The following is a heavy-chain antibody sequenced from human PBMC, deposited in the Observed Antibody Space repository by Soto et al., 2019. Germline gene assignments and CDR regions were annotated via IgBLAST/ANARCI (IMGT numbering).Heavy chain of an antibody. J-gene: IGHJ6*02. CDR3: AREGSGWTYYYYYGMDV. Sequence: QVQLVQSGAEVKKPGSSVKVSCKASGGTFSSYAISWVRQAPGQGLEWMGGIIPSFGTANYAQKFQGRVTITADESTSTAYMERSSLRSEDTAVYYCAREGSGWTYYYYYGMDVWGQGTTVTVSS. D-gene: IGHD6-19*01. CDR1: GGTFSSYA. V-gene: IGHV1-69*01. CDR2: IIPSFGTA.